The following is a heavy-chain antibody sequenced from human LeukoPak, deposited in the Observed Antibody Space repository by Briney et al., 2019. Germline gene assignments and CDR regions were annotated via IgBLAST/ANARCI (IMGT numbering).Heavy chain of an antibody. V-gene: IGHV1-18*01. Sequence: ASVTVSCKASGYTFTSYGISWVRQAPGQGLEWMGWISAYNGNTNYAQKLQGRVTMTTDTSTSTAYMELRSLRSDDTAVYYCARVPSGFYYYYGMDVWGQGTTVTVSS. J-gene: IGHJ6*02. CDR2: ISAYNGNT. D-gene: IGHD3-22*01. CDR1: GYTFTSYG. CDR3: ARVPSGFYYYYGMDV.